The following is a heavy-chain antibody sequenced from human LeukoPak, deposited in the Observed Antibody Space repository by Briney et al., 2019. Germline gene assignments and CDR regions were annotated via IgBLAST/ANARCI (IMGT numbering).Heavy chain of an antibody. CDR2: ILYDGSNK. CDR3: ARTSGFRSPLGY. J-gene: IGHJ4*02. CDR1: GFTFSSYA. Sequence: GGSLRLSCAASGFTFSSYAMHWVRQAPGKGLEWVALILYDGSNKYYADSVKGRFTISRDNAKNSLYLQMNSLRAEDTAVYYCARTSGFRSPLGYWGQGTLVTVSS. V-gene: IGHV3-30-3*01.